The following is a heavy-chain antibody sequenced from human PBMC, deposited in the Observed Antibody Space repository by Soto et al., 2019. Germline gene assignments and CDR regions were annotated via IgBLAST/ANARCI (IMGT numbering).Heavy chain of an antibody. CDR3: AIVIGSRRSLDY. Sequence: PSETLSLTCSVSGGSISSGDYYWSWIRQPPGKSLEWIGFIYYSGSMYYNPSLKSRVTISLDTSKNQFSLRLSSVTAADTAVYFCAIVIGSRRSLDYWGLGTLVNVSS. CDR2: IYYSGSM. D-gene: IGHD3-10*01. J-gene: IGHJ4*02. V-gene: IGHV4-30-4*01. CDR1: GGSISSGDYY.